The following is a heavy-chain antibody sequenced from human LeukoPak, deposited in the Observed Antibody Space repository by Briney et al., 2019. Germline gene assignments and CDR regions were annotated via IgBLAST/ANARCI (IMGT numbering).Heavy chain of an antibody. V-gene: IGHV3-23*01. Sequence: GSLRLSCAASGFTFSSYAMSWVRQAPGKGLEGVSAISGSGGSTYYADSVKGRFTISRDNSKNRLYLHMNSLRAEDTAVYYCAKFLPTHIVVANYYFDYWGQGTLVTVSS. CDR2: ISGSGGST. D-gene: IGHD2-21*01. J-gene: IGHJ4*02. CDR3: AKFLPTHIVVANYYFDY. CDR1: GFTFSSYA.